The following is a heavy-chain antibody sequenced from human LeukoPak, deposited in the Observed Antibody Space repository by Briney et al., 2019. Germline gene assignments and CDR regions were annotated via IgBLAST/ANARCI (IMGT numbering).Heavy chain of an antibody. CDR3: VRGCSSSDCTPFDY. V-gene: IGHV3-74*01. Sequence: PGRSLRLSCAASGFSFSSYWMHWVRQAPGKGLMWVSRINSDGSSTNFADSVKGRFTISRDNAKNMVYLQMNSLRVEDTAVYYCVRGCSSSDCTPFDYWGLGTLVTVSS. J-gene: IGHJ4*02. CDR2: INSDGSST. CDR1: GFSFSSYW. D-gene: IGHD2-2*01.